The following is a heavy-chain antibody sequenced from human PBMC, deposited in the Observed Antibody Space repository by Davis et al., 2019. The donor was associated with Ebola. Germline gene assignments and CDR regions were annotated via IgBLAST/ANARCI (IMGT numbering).Heavy chain of an antibody. CDR2: ISGLGDST. CDR1: GFPFSRYA. J-gene: IGHJ4*02. D-gene: IGHD1-26*01. CDR3: AKAVGATTFYYFDY. V-gene: IGHV3-23*01. Sequence: PGGSLTLSCAASGFPFSRYAMSWVRQAPGKGLEWVSIISGLGDSTYYADSVKGRVTISRDNSKNSLYLQMNSLRAEDTAVYYCAKAVGATTFYYFDYWGQGTLVTVSS.